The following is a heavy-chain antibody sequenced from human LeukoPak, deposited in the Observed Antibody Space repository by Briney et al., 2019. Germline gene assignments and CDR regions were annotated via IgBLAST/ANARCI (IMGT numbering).Heavy chain of an antibody. J-gene: IGHJ5*02. CDR3: AGGRYSSSWLQP. Sequence: SETLSLTCAVYGGSFSGHYWSWIRQPPGKGLEWIGEINHSGSTNYNPSLKSRVTISVDTSKNQFSLKLSSVTAADTAVYYCAGGRYSSSWLQPWGQGTLVTVSS. V-gene: IGHV4-34*01. CDR1: GGSFSGHY. D-gene: IGHD6-13*01. CDR2: INHSGST.